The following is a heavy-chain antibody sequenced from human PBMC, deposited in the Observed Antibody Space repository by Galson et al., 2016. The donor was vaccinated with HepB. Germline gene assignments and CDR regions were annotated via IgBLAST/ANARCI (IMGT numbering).Heavy chain of an antibody. CDR3: ARRGPRHGRAPRHSDYDYFDS. CDR1: GFTFSSSA. D-gene: IGHD4-11*01. J-gene: IGHJ4*02. Sequence: SLRLSCAASGFTFSSSAMHWVRQAPGKGLEWVAVISKDGRNKYYADSVGGRFTVSRDNSNNTLFLQMNTLRAEDTAVYYCARRGPRHGRAPRHSDYDYFDSWGQGTLVTISS. V-gene: IGHV3-30*04. CDR2: ISKDGRNK.